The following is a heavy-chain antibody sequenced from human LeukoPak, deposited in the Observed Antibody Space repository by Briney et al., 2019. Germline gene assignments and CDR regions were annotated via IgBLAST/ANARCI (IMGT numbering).Heavy chain of an antibody. Sequence: SLKVSCKASGGTFSSYAISWVRHAPGQGLELMGEIIPIFGTANYSQKFQGRVTITADESTSTAYMELSSLRSEDTAVYYCARDRIGSGWSWGWFDPWGQGTLVTVSS. CDR2: IIPIFGTA. J-gene: IGHJ5*02. CDR1: GGTFSSYA. V-gene: IGHV1-69*13. D-gene: IGHD6-19*01. CDR3: ARDRIGSGWSWGWFDP.